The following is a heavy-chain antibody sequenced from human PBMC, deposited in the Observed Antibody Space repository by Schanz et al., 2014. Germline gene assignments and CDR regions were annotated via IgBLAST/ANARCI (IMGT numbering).Heavy chain of an antibody. CDR3: ASPSGYSDYGTYFDF. CDR2: ISNDGSIK. V-gene: IGHV3-30-3*01. J-gene: IGHJ4*02. D-gene: IGHD5-12*01. Sequence: QVQLLQFGEAWSSLRSLRLSWAASGFTFRSYAMQWVRPAPGKGLEWVALISNDGSIKYYADSVEGRFTISRDNSRNTLYLQMNSLRTEDTAVYYCASPSGYSDYGTYFDFWGQGTLVTVSS. CDR1: GFTFRSYA.